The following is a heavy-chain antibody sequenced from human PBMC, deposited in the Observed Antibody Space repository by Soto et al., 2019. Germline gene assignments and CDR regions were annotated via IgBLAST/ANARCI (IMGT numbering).Heavy chain of an antibody. D-gene: IGHD3-3*01. Sequence: VQLVESGGGLVQPGGSLRISCAASGFTFDAYSMNWVRQAPGRGLEWLSYISSGGSFVSYADSVKGRFTISRDNAKNSLYLQMNSRRAEDTAVYYCARDWTWYFDLWGRGTLVTVSS. V-gene: IGHV3-48*01. J-gene: IGHJ2*01. CDR3: ARDWTWYFDL. CDR1: GFTFDAYS. CDR2: ISSGGSFV.